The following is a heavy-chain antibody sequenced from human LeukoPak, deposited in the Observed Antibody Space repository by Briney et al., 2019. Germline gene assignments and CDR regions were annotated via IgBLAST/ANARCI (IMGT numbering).Heavy chain of an antibody. CDR3: ASRIATAGSVDY. Sequence: GGSLRLSCAASGFSFTTYAMSWVRQAPGKGLEWVSSINSGGDTYYADSVEGRFTISRDNPMKTLYLQMNTLRAEDTAVYYCASRIATAGSVDYWGQGTLVTVSS. J-gene: IGHJ4*02. V-gene: IGHV3-23*01. CDR1: GFSFTTYA. CDR2: INSGGDT. D-gene: IGHD6-13*01.